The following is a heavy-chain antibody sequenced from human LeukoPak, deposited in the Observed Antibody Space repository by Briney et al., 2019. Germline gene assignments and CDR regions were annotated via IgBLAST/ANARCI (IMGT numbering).Heavy chain of an antibody. J-gene: IGHJ4*02. Sequence: SETLSLTCAVYGGSFSGYYWSWIRQPPGKGLEWIGEINHSGSTNYNPSLKSRVTISVDKSKNQFSLKLSSVTAADTAVYYCARMTTVTTVSAATANYFDYWGRGTLVTVSS. V-gene: IGHV4-34*01. CDR3: ARMTTVTTVSAATANYFDY. D-gene: IGHD4-17*01. CDR2: INHSGST. CDR1: GGSFSGYY.